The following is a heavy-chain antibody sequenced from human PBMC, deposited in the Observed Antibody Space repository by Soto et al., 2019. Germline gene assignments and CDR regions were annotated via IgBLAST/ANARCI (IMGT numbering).Heavy chain of an antibody. CDR1: GFTFSDFY. Sequence: GGSLRLSCAASGFTFSDFYMSWIRQAPGKGLEWVSYISSSGSTIYYADAVKGRFTISRDNAKNSLYLQMNSLRAEDTAVYYCARDIVVLPAAAGFDYWGQGTLVTVSS. V-gene: IGHV3-11*01. CDR2: ISSSGSTI. J-gene: IGHJ4*02. CDR3: ARDIVVLPAAAGFDY. D-gene: IGHD2-2*01.